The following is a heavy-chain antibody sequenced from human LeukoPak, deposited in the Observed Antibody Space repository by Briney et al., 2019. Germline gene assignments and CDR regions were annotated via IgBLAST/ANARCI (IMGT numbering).Heavy chain of an antibody. CDR2: VYYSGSA. CDR3: ARIEMATKGVGY. CDR1: GGSISSSSSY. V-gene: IGHV4-39*01. J-gene: IGHJ4*02. D-gene: IGHD5-24*01. Sequence: KPSETLSLTCTVSGGSISSSSSYWGWIRQPPGKGLGWIGSVYYSGSAYYNPSLKSRVTISVDTSKNQFSLKLTSVTAADTAVYYCARIEMATKGVGYWGQGTLVTVSS.